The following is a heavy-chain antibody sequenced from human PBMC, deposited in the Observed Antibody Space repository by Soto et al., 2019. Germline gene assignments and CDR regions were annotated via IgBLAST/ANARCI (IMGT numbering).Heavy chain of an antibody. CDR2: IYHSGST. CDR1: GGSISSGGYS. Sequence: PSETLSLTYAASGGSISSGGYSWSRIRQPPGKGLEWIGYIYHSGSTYYNPSLKSRVTISVDRSKNQFSLKLSSVTAADTAVYYCARGPPFHWGQGTLVTVS. CDR3: ARGPPFH. J-gene: IGHJ4*02. V-gene: IGHV4-30-2*01. D-gene: IGHD3-16*01.